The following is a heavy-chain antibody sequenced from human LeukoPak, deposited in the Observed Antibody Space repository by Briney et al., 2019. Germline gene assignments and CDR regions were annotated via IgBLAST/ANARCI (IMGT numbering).Heavy chain of an antibody. CDR3: SRVGAPLRGLMDV. CDR2: IRSKAYGGTT. J-gene: IGHJ6*02. Sequence: QPGRSLRLSCTASGFTFGDYAMSWVRQAPGKGLEWVGFIRSKAYGGTTEYAASVKGRFTISRDDSKSIAYLQMNSLKTEDTAVYYCSRVGAPLRGLMDVWGQGTTVTVSS. V-gene: IGHV3-49*04. D-gene: IGHD1-26*01. CDR1: GFTFGDYA.